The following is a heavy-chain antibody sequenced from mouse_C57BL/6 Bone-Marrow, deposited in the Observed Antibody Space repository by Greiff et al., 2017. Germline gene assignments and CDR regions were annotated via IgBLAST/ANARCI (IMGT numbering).Heavy chain of an antibody. CDR1: GYTFTDYY. V-gene: IGHV1-26*01. J-gene: IGHJ3*01. CDR3: AVLAWVAY. Sequence: EVQLQQSGPELVKPGASVKISCKASGYTFTDYYMNWVKQSHGKSLEWIGDINPNNGGTSYNQKFKGKATLTVDKSSSTAYMELRSLTSEDSAVYYCAVLAWVAYWGQGALVTVSA. D-gene: IGHD1-1*01. CDR2: INPNNGGT.